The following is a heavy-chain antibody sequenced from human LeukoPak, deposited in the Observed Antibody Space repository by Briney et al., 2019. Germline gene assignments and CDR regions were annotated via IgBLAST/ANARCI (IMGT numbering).Heavy chain of an antibody. V-gene: IGHV3-7*01. CDR2: IKPDGSDK. D-gene: IGHD2-2*01. CDR1: GFTFSIYW. J-gene: IGHJ1*01. CDR3: AREGFPPGVLH. Sequence: GGSLRLSSEASGFTFSIYWMSWVRQAPGEGPECVANIKPDGSDKYYVDSMKGRFTISRDNAKNSLYLQMNNLRAEDTAVYYCAREGFPPGVLHWGQGTLVTVSS.